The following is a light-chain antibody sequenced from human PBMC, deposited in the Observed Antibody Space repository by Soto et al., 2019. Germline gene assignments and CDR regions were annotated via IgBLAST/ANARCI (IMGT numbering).Light chain of an antibody. CDR2: EVS. Sequence: QSVLTQPASVSGSPGQSITISCTGTSSDVGGYNYVSWYQQHPGKAPKLMIYEVSNRPSGVSNRFSGSKSGNTASLTISGLQAEGEADYYCSSYTSSSPRVFGTGTKVTVL. CDR1: SSDVGGYNY. J-gene: IGLJ1*01. CDR3: SSYTSSSPRV. V-gene: IGLV2-14*01.